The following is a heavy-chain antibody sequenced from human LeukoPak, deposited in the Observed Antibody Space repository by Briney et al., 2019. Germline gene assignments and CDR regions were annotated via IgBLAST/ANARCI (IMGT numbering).Heavy chain of an antibody. CDR3: ARARLARIYDSSGPFDY. CDR1: GGSISSSSYY. J-gene: IGHJ4*02. D-gene: IGHD3-22*01. CDR2: IYYSGST. Sequence: PSETLSLTCTVSGGSISSSSYYWGWIRQPPGKGLEWIGSIYYSGSTYYNPSLKSRVTISVDTSKNQFSLKLSSVTAADTAVYYCARARLARIYDSSGPFDYWGQGTLVTVSS. V-gene: IGHV4-39*07.